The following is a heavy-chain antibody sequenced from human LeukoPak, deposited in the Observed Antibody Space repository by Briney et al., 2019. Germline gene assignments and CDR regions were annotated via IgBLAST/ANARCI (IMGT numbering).Heavy chain of an antibody. CDR3: ARRYSFLRLLEWWRGMDV. CDR1: GYIFTHFG. V-gene: IGHV1-8*02. D-gene: IGHD3-3*01. J-gene: IGHJ6*02. CDR2: MNPNSGNT. Sequence: VASVKVSCKASGYIFTHFGINWVRQATGQGLEWMGWMNPNSGNTGYAQKFQGRVTMTRNTSISTAYMELSSLRSEDTAVYYCARRYSFLRLLEWWRGMDVWGQGTTVTVSS.